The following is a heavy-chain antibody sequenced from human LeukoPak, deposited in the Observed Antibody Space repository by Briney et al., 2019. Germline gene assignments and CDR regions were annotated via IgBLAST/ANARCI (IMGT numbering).Heavy chain of an antibody. CDR3: ARSKGGATYPFDY. V-gene: IGHV1-69*13. Sequence: SVKVSCKASGGTFISYAISWVRQAPGQGLEWMGGIIPIFGTANYAQKFQGRVTITADESTSTAYMELSSLRSEDTAVYYCARSKGGATYPFDYWGQGTLVTVSS. J-gene: IGHJ4*02. CDR2: IIPIFGTA. CDR1: GGTFISYA. D-gene: IGHD1-26*01.